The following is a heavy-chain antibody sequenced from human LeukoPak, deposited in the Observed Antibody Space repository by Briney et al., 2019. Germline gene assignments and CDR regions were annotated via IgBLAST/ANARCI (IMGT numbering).Heavy chain of an antibody. CDR3: ARHSSGSYSKIDY. CDR2: ISTGGSTI. V-gene: IGHV3-48*03. Sequence: GGSLRLSCAASGFTFRSSEMNWVRRAPGEGLEWVSYISTGGSTIYYADSVKGRFTISRDNAKNSLYLQMNSLRAEDTAVYYCARHSSGSYSKIDYWGQGTLVTVSS. J-gene: IGHJ4*02. D-gene: IGHD1-26*01. CDR1: GFTFRSSE.